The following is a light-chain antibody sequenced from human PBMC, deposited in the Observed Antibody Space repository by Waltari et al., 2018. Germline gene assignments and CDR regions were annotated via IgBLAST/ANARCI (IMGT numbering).Light chain of an antibody. CDR2: GDS. CDR1: SSNLGSNP. CDR3: ASWDDTLNGYV. J-gene: IGLJ1*01. V-gene: IGLV1-44*01. Sequence: QSVLTQPPSASGTPGQRVTISCSGSSSNLGSNPVNCYQQLPGTAPKLLIHGDSQRPSGVPARISGSKSGTSASLAISGLQSEDEAQYFCASWDDTLNGYVFGIGTKVTVL.